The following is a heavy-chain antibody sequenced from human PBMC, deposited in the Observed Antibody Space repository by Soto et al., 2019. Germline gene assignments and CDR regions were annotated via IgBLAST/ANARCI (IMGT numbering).Heavy chain of an antibody. CDR1: WGNIASRTYS. CDR2: IYYHGNT. J-gene: IGHJ4*01. D-gene: IGHD6-19*01. Sequence: PSETQSLTSTVSWGNIASRTYSWVWIRQPPGKTLEWIGTIYYHGNTYSNPSLKSRVTISVDTSNNQLSLKLRSVTAADTAVYYCARHDGFSSGWTFDYWGHGTLVTVSS. CDR3: ARHDGFSSGWTFDY. V-gene: IGHV4-39*01.